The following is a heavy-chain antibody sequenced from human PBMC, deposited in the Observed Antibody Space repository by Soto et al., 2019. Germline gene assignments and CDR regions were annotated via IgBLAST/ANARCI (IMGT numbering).Heavy chain of an antibody. CDR3: ATESGSTYGYFDH. CDR2: ISNSGST. CDR1: GGSVTSDEDY. V-gene: IGHV4-30-4*01. Sequence: SETLSLTCTVSGGSVTSDEDYWTWIRQSPGKGLEWIGYISNSGSTGYNPSLKTRLSMSVDRSKNQFTLRLTSVAAADTAVYFCATESGSTYGYFDHWGQGTQVTVSS. J-gene: IGHJ4*02. D-gene: IGHD5-18*01.